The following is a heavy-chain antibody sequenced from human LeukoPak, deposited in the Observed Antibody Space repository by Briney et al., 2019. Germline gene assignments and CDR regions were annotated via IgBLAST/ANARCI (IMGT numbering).Heavy chain of an antibody. D-gene: IGHD3-16*01. Sequence: SETLSLTCTVSGGSFSNYSWTWIRQPPGKGLEWIGFIYNSRSTNYNPSLKSRVTISVDTSKNQFSLKLDSVTAADAAVYYCARRNVLTEGEAFDIWGQGTMVTVSS. V-gene: IGHV4-59*08. J-gene: IGHJ3*02. CDR1: GGSFSNYS. CDR3: ARRNVLTEGEAFDI. CDR2: IYNSRST.